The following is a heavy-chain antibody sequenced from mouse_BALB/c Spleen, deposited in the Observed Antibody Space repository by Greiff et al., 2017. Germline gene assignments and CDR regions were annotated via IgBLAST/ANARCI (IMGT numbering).Heavy chain of an antibody. J-gene: IGHJ3*01. CDR3: ARGRGYDYETWFAY. V-gene: IGHV5-4*02. CDR2: ISDGGSYT. D-gene: IGHD2-4*01. CDR1: GFTFSDYY. Sequence: EVMLVESGGGLVKPGGSLKLSCAASGFTFSDYYMYWVRQTPEKRLEWVATISDGGSYTYYPDSVKGRFTISRDNAKNNLYLQMSSLKSEDTAMYYCARGRGYDYETWFAYWGQGTLVTVSA.